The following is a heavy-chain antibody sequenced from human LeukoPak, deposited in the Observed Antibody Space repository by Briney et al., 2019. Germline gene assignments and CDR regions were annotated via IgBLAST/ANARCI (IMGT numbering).Heavy chain of an antibody. J-gene: IGHJ5*02. Sequence: PGGSLRLSCAASGFTFSSYWMTWVRQAPGKGLEWVSDITGSGDDTDYADSVKGRFTISRDNSKNTLYLQMNSLRAEDTAVYYCAREELGSSLGFDPWGQGTLVTVSS. CDR2: ITGSGDDT. D-gene: IGHD3-16*01. V-gene: IGHV3-23*01. CDR3: AREELGSSLGFDP. CDR1: GFTFSSYW.